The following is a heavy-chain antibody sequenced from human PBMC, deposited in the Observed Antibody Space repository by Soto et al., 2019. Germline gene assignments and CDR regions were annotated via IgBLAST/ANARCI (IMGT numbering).Heavy chain of an antibody. D-gene: IGHD3-16*01. V-gene: IGHV1-69*06. J-gene: IGHJ4*02. Sequence: SVKVSCKASGGTFDTYAISWVRQAPGQGLEWMGGVIPMFLKPNYAQKFKGRVTITAVKSTNTVYVEMISLMSEDTAVYYCVRGGGEMANPPPYLYWGQGTQVTVSS. CDR2: VIPMFLKP. CDR3: VRGGGEMANPPPYLY. CDR1: GGTFDTYA.